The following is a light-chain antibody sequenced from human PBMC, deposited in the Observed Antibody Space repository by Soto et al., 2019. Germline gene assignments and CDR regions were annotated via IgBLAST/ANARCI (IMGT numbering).Light chain of an antibody. CDR2: DAS. V-gene: IGKV1-39*01. Sequence: DIQMTQSPSSLSASVGDRVTITCRASQSITTSLNWYQHKPGKAPKLLIHDASSLDSGVPSRFSSSGSGTDFTLSISSLQPEDFATYYCQQSYRTPRTFGQGTKVDIK. J-gene: IGKJ1*01. CDR1: QSITTS. CDR3: QQSYRTPRT.